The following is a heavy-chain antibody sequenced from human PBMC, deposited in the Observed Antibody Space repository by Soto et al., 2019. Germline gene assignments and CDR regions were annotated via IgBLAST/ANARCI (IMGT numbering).Heavy chain of an antibody. Sequence: PSETLSLTCTVSGGSISSGDYYWSWIRQPPGKGLEWIGYIYYSGSTYYNPSLKSRVTISVDTSKNQFSLKLSSVTAADTAVYYCARARQYSNYYVSSGYNDYWGQGTLVTVPS. V-gene: IGHV4-30-4*01. CDR3: ARARQYSNYYVSSGYNDY. CDR2: IYYSGST. J-gene: IGHJ4*02. CDR1: GGSISSGDYY. D-gene: IGHD3-22*01.